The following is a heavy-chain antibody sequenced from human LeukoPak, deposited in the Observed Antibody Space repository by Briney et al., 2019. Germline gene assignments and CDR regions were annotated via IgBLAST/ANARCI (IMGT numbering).Heavy chain of an antibody. Sequence: SHTLSLTCTVSGGSISSGGYYWSWIRQHPGKGLEWIGYIYYSGSNYYHPSLKTRVTISVDTSKNQFSLKLSSVTAADTAVYYCARVITIFGVVITNWFDPWGQGTLVSVSS. CDR2: IYYSGSN. CDR1: GGSISSGGYY. CDR3: ARVITIFGVVITNWFDP. D-gene: IGHD3-3*01. J-gene: IGHJ5*02. V-gene: IGHV4-31*03.